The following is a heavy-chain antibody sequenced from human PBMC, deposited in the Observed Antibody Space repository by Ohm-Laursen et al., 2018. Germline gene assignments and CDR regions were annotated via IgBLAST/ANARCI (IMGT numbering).Heavy chain of an antibody. D-gene: IGHD2-15*01. CDR1: EMTFKNYG. CDR2: IWHDGGSK. Sequence: SLRLSCTASEMTFKNYGMHWVRQAPGKGLEWVALIWHDGGSKYYADSVKGRFTVSRDNSKNTLDLQMNSLRAEDTAVYYCARDLHSRYFDVWGRGTLVTVSS. CDR3: ARDLHSRYFDV. V-gene: IGHV3-33*01. J-gene: IGHJ2*01.